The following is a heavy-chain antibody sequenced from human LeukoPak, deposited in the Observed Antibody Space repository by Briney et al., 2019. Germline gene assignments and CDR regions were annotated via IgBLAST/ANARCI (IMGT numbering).Heavy chain of an antibody. D-gene: IGHD2-21*01. CDR1: GFTFSVYD. Sequence: GGSLRLSCAASGFTFSVYDMYWGRQPPGKRLECVAVIWDDGSNKYYAESVKGRFTISRDNSKNTLYLQMNSLRAEDTAVYYCAKIAGSYYYYMDVLGKGTTVTVSS. CDR3: AKIAGSYYYYMDV. V-gene: IGHV3-33*06. CDR2: IWDDGSNK. J-gene: IGHJ6*03.